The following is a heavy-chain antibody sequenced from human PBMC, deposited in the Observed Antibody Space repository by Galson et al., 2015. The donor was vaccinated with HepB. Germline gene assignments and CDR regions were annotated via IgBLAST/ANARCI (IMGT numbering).Heavy chain of an antibody. V-gene: IGHV1-69*04. CDR2: IIPILGIA. CDR3: ARDSAAAGTGIDY. J-gene: IGHJ4*02. Sequence: SVKVSCKASGGTFSSYTISWVRQAPGQGLEWMGRIIPILGIANYAQKFQGRVTITADKSTSTAYMELSSLRSEDTAVYYCARDSAAAGTGIDYWGQGTLVTVSS. CDR1: GGTFSSYT. D-gene: IGHD6-13*01.